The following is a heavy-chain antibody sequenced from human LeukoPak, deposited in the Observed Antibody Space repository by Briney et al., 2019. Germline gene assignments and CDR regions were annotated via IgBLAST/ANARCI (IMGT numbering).Heavy chain of an antibody. Sequence: LSGGSLRLSCAASGFTFSAHSMTWVRQAPGKGLEWVSGISASGDATFYADSVQGRFTISRDNSKNTVDLQMNSLRAEDTAVYYCTKWSGCGDSWGQGTLVTVSS. J-gene: IGHJ5*01. CDR2: ISASGDAT. CDR1: GFTFSAHS. V-gene: IGHV3-23*01. D-gene: IGHD2-15*01. CDR3: TKWSGCGDS.